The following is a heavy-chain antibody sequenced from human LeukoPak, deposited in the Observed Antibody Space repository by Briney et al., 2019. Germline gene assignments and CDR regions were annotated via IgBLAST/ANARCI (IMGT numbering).Heavy chain of an antibody. CDR1: GGSFSGYY. Sequence: SETLSLTCAVYGGSFSGYYWSWIRQPPGKGLEWIGEINHSGSTNYNPSLKSRVTISIDTSKNQFSLKVSSVTAADTAVYYCAREYYGDYVGYYYYYMDVWGKGTTVTISS. CDR2: INHSGST. D-gene: IGHD4-17*01. V-gene: IGHV4-34*01. CDR3: AREYYGDYVGYYYYYMDV. J-gene: IGHJ6*03.